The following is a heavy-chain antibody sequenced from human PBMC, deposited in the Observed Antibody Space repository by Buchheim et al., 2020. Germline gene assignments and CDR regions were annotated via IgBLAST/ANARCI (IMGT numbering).Heavy chain of an antibody. Sequence: QVQLQESGPGLVKPSQTLSLTCAVSGGSISSGGYSWSWIRQPPGKGLEWIGYIYYSGSTYYTPSLKSRVTISLDTSKHQFSLKLSSVTAADTAVYYCARRPTVTHWFDPWGQGTL. D-gene: IGHD4-11*01. CDR1: GGSISSGGYS. CDR3: ARRPTVTHWFDP. CDR2: IYYSGST. V-gene: IGHV4-30-4*07. J-gene: IGHJ5*02.